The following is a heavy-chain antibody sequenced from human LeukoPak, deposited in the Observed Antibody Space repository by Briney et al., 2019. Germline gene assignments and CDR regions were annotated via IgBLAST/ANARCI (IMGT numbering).Heavy chain of an antibody. Sequence: PSETLSLTCTVSGYSISSGYYWGWIRQPPGEGLEWIGSIYHSGSTYYNPSLKSRVTISVDTSKNQFSLKLSSVTAADTAVYYCAREIGGYSNYVDYWGQGTLATVSS. CDR3: AREIGGYSNYVDY. CDR2: IYHSGST. J-gene: IGHJ4*02. CDR1: GYSISSGYY. D-gene: IGHD4-11*01. V-gene: IGHV4-38-2*02.